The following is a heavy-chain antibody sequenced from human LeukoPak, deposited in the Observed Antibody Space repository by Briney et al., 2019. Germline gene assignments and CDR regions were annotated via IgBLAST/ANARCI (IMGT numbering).Heavy chain of an antibody. D-gene: IGHD2-15*01. CDR2: IYTSGST. CDR3: ARDLGGGKMGGYYYYGMDV. J-gene: IGHJ6*02. Sequence: SETLSLTCTVSGGSISSYYWSWIRQPAGKGLEWIGRIYTSGSTNYNPSLKSRVTMSVDTSKNQFSLKLSSVTAADTAVYYCARDLGGGKMGGYYYYGMDVWGQGTTVTVSS. CDR1: GGSISSYY. V-gene: IGHV4-4*07.